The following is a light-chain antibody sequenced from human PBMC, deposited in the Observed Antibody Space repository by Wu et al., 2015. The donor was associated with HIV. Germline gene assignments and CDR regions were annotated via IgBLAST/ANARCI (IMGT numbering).Light chain of an antibody. CDR3: QQYNYWPS. CDR1: QSVNTK. Sequence: EIMMTQSPATLSVSAGDRATLSCRASQSVNTKVAWYQQKPGQAPRLLVYGPSTRATGVPARFTGSGSGTDFTLTITSLQSEDFAVYFCQQYNYWPSFGGGTKVEL. CDR2: GPS. V-gene: IGKV3-15*01. J-gene: IGKJ4*01.